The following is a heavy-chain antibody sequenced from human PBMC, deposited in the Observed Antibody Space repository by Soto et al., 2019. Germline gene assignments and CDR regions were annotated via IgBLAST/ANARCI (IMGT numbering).Heavy chain of an antibody. J-gene: IGHJ6*02. CDR2: ISGSGGST. CDR3: AKDMGYGSYYYYGMDV. Sequence: EVQLLESGGGLVQPGGSLRLSCAASGFTFSSYAMSWVRQAPGKGLEWVSAISGSGGSTYYADSVKGRFTISRDNSKNTLYLQMNSLRAEDTAVYYCAKDMGYGSYYYYGMDVWGQGTTVIVSS. D-gene: IGHD5-12*01. CDR1: GFTFSSYA. V-gene: IGHV3-23*01.